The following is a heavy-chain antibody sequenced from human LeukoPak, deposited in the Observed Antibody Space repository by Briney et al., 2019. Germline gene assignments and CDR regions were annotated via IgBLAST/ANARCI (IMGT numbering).Heavy chain of an antibody. CDR2: IHNSDNTI. CDR3: ARSGGTYCGGNCQYDY. CDR1: GFTFSSYS. D-gene: IGHD2-21*01. Sequence: GGSLRLSCAASGFTFSSYSMNWVRQAPGKGLEWISYIHNSDNTIHYADSVRGRFTISRDNAKNSLYLQMNSLRAEDTALYYCARSGGTYCGGNCQYDYWGQGTLVTVSS. J-gene: IGHJ4*02. V-gene: IGHV3-48*01.